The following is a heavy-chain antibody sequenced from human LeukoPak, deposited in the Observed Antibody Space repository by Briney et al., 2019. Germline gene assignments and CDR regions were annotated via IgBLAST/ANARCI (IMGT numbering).Heavy chain of an antibody. Sequence: GGSLRLSCAASGFTFSSYAMHWVRQAPGKGLEYVSAISSNGGSTYYANSVKGRFTISRDNSKNTLYLQMGSLRAEDMAVYYCARAGWEMATSHFDYWGQGTLATVSS. CDR1: GFTFSSYA. V-gene: IGHV3-64*01. CDR2: ISSNGGST. J-gene: IGHJ4*02. D-gene: IGHD5-24*01. CDR3: ARAGWEMATSHFDY.